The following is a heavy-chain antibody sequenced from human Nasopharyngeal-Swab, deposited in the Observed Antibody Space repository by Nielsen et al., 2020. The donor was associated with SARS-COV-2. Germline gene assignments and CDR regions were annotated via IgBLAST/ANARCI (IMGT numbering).Heavy chain of an antibody. Sequence: SNTLSLTCTVSDGSFSSSTYYWACIRQPPGKGLEWTVSIYYSGSTYYNPSLKSRVTISVDTSKNQFSLKLSSVTAADSAVYYCARDGYGSIYWVDSWGQGTLVTVSS. D-gene: IGHD6-13*01. V-gene: IGHV4-39*07. J-gene: IGHJ5*01. CDR2: IYYSGST. CDR1: DGSFSSSTYY. CDR3: ARDGYGSIYWVDS.